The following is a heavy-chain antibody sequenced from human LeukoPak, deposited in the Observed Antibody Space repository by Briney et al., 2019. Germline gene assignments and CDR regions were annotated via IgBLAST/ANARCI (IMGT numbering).Heavy chain of an antibody. CDR1: GGSISSGGYS. J-gene: IGHJ4*02. Sequence: TSETLSLTCAVSGGSISSGGYSWSWIRQPPGKGLEWIGYICHSGSTYYNPSLKSRVTISVDRSKNQFSLKLSSVTAADTAVYYCARDDSSGYYGLDYWGQGTLVTVSS. CDR3: ARDDSSGYYGLDY. D-gene: IGHD3-22*01. V-gene: IGHV4-30-2*01. CDR2: ICHSGST.